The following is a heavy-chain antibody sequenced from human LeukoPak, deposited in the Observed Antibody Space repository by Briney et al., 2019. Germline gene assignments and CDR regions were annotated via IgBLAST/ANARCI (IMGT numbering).Heavy chain of an antibody. CDR1: GFTFSSYS. CDR2: ISSSSSYI. V-gene: IGHV3-21*01. J-gene: IGHJ4*02. D-gene: IGHD3-16*01. CDR3: ARDPRSRPIRPDY. Sequence: PGGSLRLSCAASGFTFSSYSMNWVRQAPGKGLEWVSSISSSSSYIYYADSVKGRFTISRDNAKNSLYLQMNSLRAEDTAVYYCARDPRSRPIRPDYWGQGTLVTVSS.